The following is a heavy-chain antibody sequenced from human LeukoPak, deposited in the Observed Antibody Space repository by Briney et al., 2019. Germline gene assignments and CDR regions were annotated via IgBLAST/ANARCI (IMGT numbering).Heavy chain of an antibody. V-gene: IGHV3-15*01. CDR2: IKSKTDGGTT. CDR1: GFTSSNAW. CDR3: TTGSYYDSSGYR. Sequence: GGSPRLSCAASGFTSSNAWMSWVRQAPGEGLEWVGRIKSKTDGGTTDAAPVKGRFTISRGDSKNTLYLQMNSLKTEDTAVYYCTTGSYYDSSGYRWGQGTLVTVSS. D-gene: IGHD3-22*01. J-gene: IGHJ4*02.